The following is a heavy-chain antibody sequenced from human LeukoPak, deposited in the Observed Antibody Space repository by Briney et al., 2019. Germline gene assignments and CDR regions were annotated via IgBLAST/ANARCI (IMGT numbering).Heavy chain of an antibody. CDR2: IYTSGST. J-gene: IGHJ6*03. V-gene: IGHV4-4*09. D-gene: IGHD3-3*01. CDR1: GVSISSYY. CDR3: ARLGNYDFWSGYPNYYYYYMDV. Sequence: SETLSLTCTVSGVSISSYYWSWIRQPPGKGLEWIGYIYTSGSTNYNTSLKSRVTISVDTSKNLFSLKLSSVTAADTAVYYCARLGNYDFWSGYPNYYYYYMDVWGKGTTVTVSS.